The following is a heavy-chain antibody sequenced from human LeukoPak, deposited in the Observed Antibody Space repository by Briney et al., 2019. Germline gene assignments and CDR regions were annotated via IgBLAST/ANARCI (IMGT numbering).Heavy chain of an antibody. V-gene: IGHV3-9*01. CDR3: AKDLTMVRGYYFDN. J-gene: IGHJ4*02. D-gene: IGHD3-10*01. CDR2: INWNSNSM. Sequence: GGSLRLSCAASGFTFDDYAMHWVRQAPGKGLEWVSGINWNSNSMGYAASVKGRFTISRDNAKNSLYLEMNSLRAEDTAFYYCAKDLTMVRGYYFDNWGQGTLVTVSS. CDR1: GFTFDDYA.